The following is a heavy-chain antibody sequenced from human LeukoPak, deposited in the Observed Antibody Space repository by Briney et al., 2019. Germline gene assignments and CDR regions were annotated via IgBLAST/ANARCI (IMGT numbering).Heavy chain of an antibody. J-gene: IGHJ4*02. CDR1: GGSISSSSYY. V-gene: IGHV4-39*01. D-gene: IGHD6-13*01. CDR3: ARWPRYSSSWDTFDY. Sequence: TPSETLSLTCTVSGGSISSSSYYWGWIRQPPGKGLEWIGSIYYSGSTYYNPSLKSRVTISVDTSKNQFSLKLSSVTAADTAVYYCARWPRYSSSWDTFDYWGQGTLVTVSS. CDR2: IYYSGST.